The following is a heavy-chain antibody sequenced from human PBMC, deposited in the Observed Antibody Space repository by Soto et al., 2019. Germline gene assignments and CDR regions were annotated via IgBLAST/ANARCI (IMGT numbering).Heavy chain of an antibody. J-gene: IGHJ4*02. CDR3: ARDPIGGGAPYYFDY. CDR2: INPRTGDT. CDR1: GYTFTEYY. V-gene: IGHV1-2*02. D-gene: IGHD3-16*01. Sequence: ASVKVSCKASGYTFTEYYLSWVRQAPLQGPEWLGGINPRTGDTNQAQKFQGRVTMTRDMSLTTAYMELHRLTSDDTAVYYCARDPIGGGAPYYFDYWGQGSLVTVSS.